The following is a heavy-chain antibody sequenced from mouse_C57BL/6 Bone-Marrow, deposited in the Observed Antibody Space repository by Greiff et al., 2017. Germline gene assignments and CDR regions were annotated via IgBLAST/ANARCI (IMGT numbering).Heavy chain of an antibody. V-gene: IGHV5-4*03. CDR3: ARGPPITTVVARGYFDV. J-gene: IGHJ1*03. Sequence: EVKLVESGGGLVKPGGSLKLSCAASGFTFSSYAMSWVRQTPEKRLEWVATISDGGSYTYYPDNVKGRFTISRDNAKNNLYLQKSHLKSEDTAMYYCARGPPITTVVARGYFDVWGTGTTVTVSS. D-gene: IGHD1-1*01. CDR1: GFTFSSYA. CDR2: ISDGGSYT.